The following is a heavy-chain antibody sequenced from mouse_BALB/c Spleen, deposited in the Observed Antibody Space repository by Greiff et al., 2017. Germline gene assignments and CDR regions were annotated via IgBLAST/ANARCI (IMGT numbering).Heavy chain of an antibody. CDR2: INPSTGYT. CDR1: GYTFTSYW. V-gene: IGHV1-7*01. D-gene: IGHD1-2*01. Sequence: QVQLKESGAELAKPGASVKMSCKASGYTFTSYWMHWVKQRPGQGLEWIGYINPSTGYTEYNQKFKDKATLTADKSSSTAYMQLSSLTSEDSAVYYCARSHITTATDYWGQGTTRTVSS. J-gene: IGHJ2*01. CDR3: ARSHITTATDY.